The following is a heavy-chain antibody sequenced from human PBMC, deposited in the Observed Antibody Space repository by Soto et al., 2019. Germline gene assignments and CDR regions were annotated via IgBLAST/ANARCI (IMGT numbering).Heavy chain of an antibody. D-gene: IGHD2-21*02. J-gene: IGHJ4*02. Sequence: EVELVESGGGVAQPGGSLRLSCAVSGFPFSHYWMHWVRQAPGGGLEWVSGINGDGRTTTYAESVKGRFTISRENAKNTMSLQMTSLRDADTAVYFCARAPHYGGNSGPEDSWGQGTLVTVSS. CDR2: INGDGRTT. CDR1: GFPFSHYW. V-gene: IGHV3-74*03. CDR3: ARAPHYGGNSGPEDS.